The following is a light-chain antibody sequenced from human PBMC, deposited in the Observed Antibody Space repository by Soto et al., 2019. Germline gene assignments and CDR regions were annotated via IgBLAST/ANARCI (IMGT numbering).Light chain of an antibody. CDR2: AAS. Sequence: DIQMTQSPSSLSASVGDTVTITCRASQGISNSLAWFQQKPGRVPQFLIYAASTLLPGVPPRFSGSGSGTDFTLTISSLQPEDVATYYCQNYNSAPLTFGPGTRVEIK. J-gene: IGKJ3*01. CDR3: QNYNSAPLT. CDR1: QGISNS. V-gene: IGKV1-27*01.